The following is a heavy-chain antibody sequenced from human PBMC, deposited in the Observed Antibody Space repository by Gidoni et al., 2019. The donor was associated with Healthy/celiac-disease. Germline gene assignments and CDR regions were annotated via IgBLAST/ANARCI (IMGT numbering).Heavy chain of an antibody. CDR2: IYHSGST. Sequence: QVQLQESGPGLVKPSGTLSLTCAVSGGSISSSNWWSWVRQPPGKGLEWIGEIYHSGSTNYNPSLKSRVTISVDKPKNQFSLKLSSVTAADTAVYYCARGIKYSSGRYEWYFDLWGRGTLVTVSS. V-gene: IGHV4-4*02. D-gene: IGHD6-19*01. J-gene: IGHJ2*01. CDR1: GGSISSSNW. CDR3: ARGIKYSSGRYEWYFDL.